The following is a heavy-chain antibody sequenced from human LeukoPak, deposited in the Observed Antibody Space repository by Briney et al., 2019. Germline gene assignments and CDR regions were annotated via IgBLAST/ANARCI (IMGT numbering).Heavy chain of an antibody. J-gene: IGHJ4*02. CDR1: GGSISSYY. V-gene: IGHV4-59*01. Sequence: SETLSPTCTVSGGSISSYYWSWIRQPPGKGLEWIGYIYYSGSTNNNPSLKSRVTISVDTSKNQFSLKLSSVTAADTAVYYCARAYDFWSGYYFDYWGQGTLVTVSS. CDR3: ARAYDFWSGYYFDY. D-gene: IGHD3-3*01. CDR2: IYYSGST.